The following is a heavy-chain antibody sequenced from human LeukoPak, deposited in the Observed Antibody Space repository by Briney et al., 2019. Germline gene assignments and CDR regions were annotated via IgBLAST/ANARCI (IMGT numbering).Heavy chain of an antibody. D-gene: IGHD6-13*01. J-gene: IGHJ4*02. V-gene: IGHV3-66*01. Sequence: GGSLRLSCAASGFTVSSNYMSWVRQAPGKGLEWVSVIYSGGSTYYADSVKGRFTISRDNSKNTLYLQMNSLRAEDTAVYYCAKSRVQQLPGGFDYWGQGTLVTVSS. CDR2: IYSGGST. CDR3: AKSRVQQLPGGFDY. CDR1: GFTVSSNY.